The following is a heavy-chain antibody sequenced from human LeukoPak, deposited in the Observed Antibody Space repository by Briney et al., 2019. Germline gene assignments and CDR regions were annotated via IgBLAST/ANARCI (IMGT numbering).Heavy chain of an antibody. CDR3: ATSPGDYSNY. CDR2: IRYDGSNK. Sequence: PGGSLRLSCAASGFTFSSYGMHWVRQAPGKGLEWVAFIRYDGSNKYYADSVKGRFTISRDNSKNTLYLQMNSLRAEDTAVYYCATSPGDYSNYWGQGTLVTVSS. J-gene: IGHJ4*02. D-gene: IGHD4-17*01. CDR1: GFTFSSYG. V-gene: IGHV3-30*02.